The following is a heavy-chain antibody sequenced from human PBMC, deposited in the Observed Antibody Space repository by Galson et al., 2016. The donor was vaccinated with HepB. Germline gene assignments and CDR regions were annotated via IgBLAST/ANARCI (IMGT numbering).Heavy chain of an antibody. CDR1: GFTFSKRA. V-gene: IGHV3-23*01. J-gene: IGHJ4*02. Sequence: SLRLSCAASGFTFSKRAMSWVRQAPGKGLEWVSAVTGSGGRAYYADKMKGRFTAARDNSKDTLYLHMSNLRVEDTAIYYLARGEGEYCSGSNVYSWGQGTLVIVSS. D-gene: IGHD3-10*01. CDR3: ARGEGEYCSGSNVYS. CDR2: VTGSGGRA.